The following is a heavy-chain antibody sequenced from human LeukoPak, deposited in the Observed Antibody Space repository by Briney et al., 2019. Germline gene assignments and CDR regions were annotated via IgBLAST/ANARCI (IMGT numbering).Heavy chain of an antibody. J-gene: IGHJ4*01. Sequence: ASVKVSCKASGYTFTSYGISWVRQAPGQGLEWMGWISAYNGNTNYAQKLQGRVTMTTDTSASTAYMELRSLRSDDTAVYYCARARWELRHFDYWGQEPWSPSPQ. CDR1: GYTFTSYG. D-gene: IGHD1-26*01. CDR2: ISAYNGNT. CDR3: ARARWELRHFDY. V-gene: IGHV1-18*01.